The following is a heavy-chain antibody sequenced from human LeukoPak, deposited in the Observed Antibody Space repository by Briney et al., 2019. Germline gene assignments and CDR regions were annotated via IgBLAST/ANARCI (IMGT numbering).Heavy chain of an antibody. Sequence: SETLSLTCAVYGGSFSGYYWSWIRQPPGKGLEWIGEINHSGSTNYNPSLKSRVTISVDTSKNQFSLKLSSVTAADTAVYYCARSGRRLYYYDSPRGAFDIWGQGTMVTVSS. J-gene: IGHJ3*02. CDR3: ARSGRRLYYYDSPRGAFDI. CDR1: GGSFSGYY. D-gene: IGHD3-22*01. V-gene: IGHV4-34*01. CDR2: INHSGST.